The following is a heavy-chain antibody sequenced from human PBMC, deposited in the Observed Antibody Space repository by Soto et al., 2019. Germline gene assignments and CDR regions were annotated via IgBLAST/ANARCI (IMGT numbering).Heavy chain of an antibody. J-gene: IGHJ6*02. D-gene: IGHD3-10*01. CDR1: GYTFTCYF. CDR2: INPNSGDT. CDR3: ARDGVYGSGSQDYYYYYGMDV. Sequence: ASVKVSCKASGYTFTCYFVHWVRQAPGQGLEWMGWINPNSGDTNSAQKFQGWVTMTRDTSIGTAYMELSRLRSDDTAVYYCARDGVYGSGSQDYYYYYGMDVWGQGTTVTVSS. V-gene: IGHV1-2*04.